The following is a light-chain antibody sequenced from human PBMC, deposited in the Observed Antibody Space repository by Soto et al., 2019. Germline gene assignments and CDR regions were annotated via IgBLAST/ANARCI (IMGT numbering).Light chain of an antibody. CDR3: QSADRSGTFV. CDR2: KDS. CDR1: ALSKQY. J-gene: IGLJ1*01. V-gene: IGLV3-25*02. Sequence: SYDLTQPPAVSVSPGQTARITCSGDALSKQYAYWYQQKPGQAPVLVIYKDSERPSGIPERLSGSSSGTTVTLTISGVQAVDEADYYCQSADRSGTFVFGTGTKVTVL.